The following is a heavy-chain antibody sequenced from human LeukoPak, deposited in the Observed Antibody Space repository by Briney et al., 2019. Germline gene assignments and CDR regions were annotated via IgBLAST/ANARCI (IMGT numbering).Heavy chain of an antibody. CDR1: GFTFRNYW. CDR2: INQGGSEK. Sequence: GGSLRLSCAASGFTFRNYWMNWVRQAPGKGLEWVDYINQGGSEKQHADSVKGRFTISRDNARSSLYLQMNSLRAEDTAVYYCARGHHGMDVWGQGTTVTVSS. V-gene: IGHV3-7*01. J-gene: IGHJ6*02. CDR3: ARGHHGMDV.